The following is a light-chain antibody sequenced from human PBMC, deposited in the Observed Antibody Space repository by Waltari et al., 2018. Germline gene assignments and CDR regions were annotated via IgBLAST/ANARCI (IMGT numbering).Light chain of an antibody. CDR1: NSAVGTYNL. CDR2: EGN. CDR3: SSYAGSSSPRV. Sequence: QSALIQPASVSGSPGQSLTMSCTETNSAVGTYNLVSWYQQHPGKVPKLMIYEGNKRPSGVSYRFSGSKSGNTASLTISGLQAEDEADYYCSSYAGSSSPRVFGGGTKLTVL. J-gene: IGLJ3*02. V-gene: IGLV2-23*01.